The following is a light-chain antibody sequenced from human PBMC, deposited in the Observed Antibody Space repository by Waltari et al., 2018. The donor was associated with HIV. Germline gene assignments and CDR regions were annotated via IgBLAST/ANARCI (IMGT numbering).Light chain of an antibody. CDR2: GEN. CDR1: SVRSYY. J-gene: IGLJ3*02. CDR3: NSRDSSGHWF. Sequence: SSELAQDPAVSVALGQTVRITCQGDSVRSYYASWYQPKPGQAPVLVVYGENNRPSVIPDRFSGSSSGNTASLTIAGAQAEDEADYYCNSRDSSGHWFFGGGTKVTVL. V-gene: IGLV3-19*01.